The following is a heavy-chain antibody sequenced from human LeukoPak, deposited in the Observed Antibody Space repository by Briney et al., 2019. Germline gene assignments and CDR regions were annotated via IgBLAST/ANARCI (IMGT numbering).Heavy chain of an antibody. CDR2: IVVGSGNT. D-gene: IGHD2-2*01. J-gene: IGHJ3*02. CDR3: AADQASRPHCSSTSCYGGVDAFDI. Sequence: SVKVSCKASGFTFTSSAVQWVRQARGQRLEWIGWIVVGSGNTNYAQKFQERVTIARDMSTSTAYMELSSLRSEDTAVYYCAADQASRPHCSSTSCYGGVDAFDIWGQGTMVTVTS. V-gene: IGHV1-58*01. CDR1: GFTFTSSA.